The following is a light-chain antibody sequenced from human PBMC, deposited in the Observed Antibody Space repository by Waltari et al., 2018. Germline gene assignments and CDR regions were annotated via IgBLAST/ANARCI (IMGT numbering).Light chain of an antibody. Sequence: DIVMTQSPLSLPVTPGEPASISCRSSQSLLNSNGYTYFDWYLQKPGPSPQLLIYLGSNRASGVPDRFSGSGSGTDFTLKISRVEAEDVGVYYCMQALHTPYTFGQGTKLEIK. CDR3: MQALHTPYT. J-gene: IGKJ2*01. CDR1: QSLLNSNGYTY. CDR2: LGS. V-gene: IGKV2-28*01.